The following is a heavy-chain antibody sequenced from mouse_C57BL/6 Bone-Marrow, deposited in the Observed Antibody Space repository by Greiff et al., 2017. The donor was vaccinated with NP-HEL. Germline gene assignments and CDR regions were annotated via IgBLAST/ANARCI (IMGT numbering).Heavy chain of an antibody. CDR3: ARLGYGISFAY. CDR1: GYTFTSYW. J-gene: IGHJ3*01. Sequence: QVHVKQPGAELVMPGASVKLSCKASGYTFTSYWMHWVKQRPGQGLEWIGEIDPSDSYTNYNQKFKGKSTLTVDKSSSTAYMQLSSLTSEDSAVYYCARLGYGISFAYWGQGTLVTVSA. CDR2: IDPSDSYT. D-gene: IGHD2-1*01. V-gene: IGHV1-69*01.